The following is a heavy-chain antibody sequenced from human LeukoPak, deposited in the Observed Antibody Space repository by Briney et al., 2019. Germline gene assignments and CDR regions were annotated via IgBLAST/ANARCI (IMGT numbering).Heavy chain of an antibody. CDR1: GYTFTSYG. D-gene: IGHD3-3*01. CDR3: ASGITIFG. J-gene: IGHJ4*02. V-gene: IGHV1-18*01. Sequence: ASVKVSCKASGYTFTSYGISWVRQAPGQGLEWMGWISAYNGNTNYAQKLQGRVTMTRNTSISTAYMELSSLRSEDTAVYYCASGITIFGWGQGTLVTVSS. CDR2: ISAYNGNT.